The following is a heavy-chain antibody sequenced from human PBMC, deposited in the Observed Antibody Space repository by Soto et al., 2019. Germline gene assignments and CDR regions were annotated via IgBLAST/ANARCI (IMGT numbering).Heavy chain of an antibody. D-gene: IGHD3-3*01. CDR3: ARLAISRWGDWFDP. CDR2: IYYSGST. CDR1: GGSISSGGYY. J-gene: IGHJ5*02. V-gene: IGHV4-31*03. Sequence: QLHLQESGPVLVKPSPTLSLTCTVSGGSISSGGYYWSWIRQHPGKGLEWIGYIYYSGSTYYNPSLTSRVTISVDTSKNEFSLKLSSVTAADTAVYDCARLAISRWGDWFDPWGQGTLVTVSS.